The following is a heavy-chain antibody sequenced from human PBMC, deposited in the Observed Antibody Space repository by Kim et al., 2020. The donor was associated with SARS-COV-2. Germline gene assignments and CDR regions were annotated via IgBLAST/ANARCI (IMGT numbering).Heavy chain of an antibody. D-gene: IGHD3-10*01. Sequence: TTDYNPALKGRVTMSIETSKSQFSLTLKSVTASDTAVYYCARTVGSYYVNYWGQGSLVTVSS. J-gene: IGHJ4*02. CDR2: TT. V-gene: IGHV4-28*06. CDR3: ARTVGSYYVNY.